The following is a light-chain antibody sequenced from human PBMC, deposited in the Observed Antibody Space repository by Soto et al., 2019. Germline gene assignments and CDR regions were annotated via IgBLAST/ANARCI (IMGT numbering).Light chain of an antibody. Sequence: QSVLTQPPSVSAAPGQKVIISCSGSSSNIGNNYVSWYQHLPGTAPKLLIYDSNKRPSGIPDRFSGSKSGTSATLGITGLQTGDEADYYCGTWDSSLSAVVFGRGTKLTVL. CDR2: DSN. J-gene: IGLJ2*01. CDR3: GTWDSSLSAVV. V-gene: IGLV1-51*01. CDR1: SSNIGNNY.